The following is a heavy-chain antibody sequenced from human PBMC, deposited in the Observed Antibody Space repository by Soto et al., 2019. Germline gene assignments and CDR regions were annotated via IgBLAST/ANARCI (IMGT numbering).Heavy chain of an antibody. J-gene: IGHJ3*02. CDR1: GGTFSSYT. Sequence: QVQLVQSGAEVKKPGSSVKVSCKASGGTFSSYTISWVRQAPGQGLEWMGRIIPILGIANYAQKFQGRVTITADKSTSTAYMELSSLRSEDTAVYYCARGGYCSSISCSHAFDIWGQGTMVTVSS. D-gene: IGHD2-2*01. CDR2: IIPILGIA. CDR3: ARGGYCSSISCSHAFDI. V-gene: IGHV1-69*02.